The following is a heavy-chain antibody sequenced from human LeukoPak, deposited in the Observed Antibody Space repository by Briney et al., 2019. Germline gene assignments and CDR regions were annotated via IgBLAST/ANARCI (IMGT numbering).Heavy chain of an antibody. CDR3: AKPYYYGSGANYFDY. CDR2: ISNDGNNK. J-gene: IGHJ4*02. V-gene: IGHV3-30*18. CDR1: EFTFNSYG. Sequence: PGRSLRLSCAASEFTFNSYGMHWVRQAPGKGLEWVAVISNDGNNKYYADSVKGRFTISRDNSKNTLFLQMNSLRAEGTAVYYCAKPYYYGSGANYFDYWGQGTLVTVSS. D-gene: IGHD3-10*01.